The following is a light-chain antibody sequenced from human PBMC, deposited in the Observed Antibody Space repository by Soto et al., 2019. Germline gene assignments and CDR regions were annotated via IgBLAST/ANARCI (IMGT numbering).Light chain of an antibody. V-gene: IGKV4-1*01. CDR1: QSVLYSSNNKHY. J-gene: IGKJ4*01. Sequence: DIVMTQSPDSLAVSLGERATINWKSSQSVLYSSNNKHYLAWYQQKPGQPPKLLIYCASPRESGVPDRFSGSGSVTDFTLTISSLQANDVAVDYGQQYYNTPLSFGGVTKVEIK. CDR3: QQYYNTPLS. CDR2: CAS.